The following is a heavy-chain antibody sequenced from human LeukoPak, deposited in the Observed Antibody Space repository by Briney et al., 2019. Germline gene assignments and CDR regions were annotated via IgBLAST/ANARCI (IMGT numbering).Heavy chain of an antibody. D-gene: IGHD6-19*01. CDR2: IYYSGST. J-gene: IGHJ4*02. Sequence: SETLSLTCTVSGGSISSYYWSWIRQPPGKGLEWIGYIYYSGSTNYNPSLKSRVTISVDTSKNQFSLKLSSVTAADTAVYYCARDREIAVAGTGFDYWGQGTLVIVSS. CDR3: ARDREIAVAGTGFDY. V-gene: IGHV4-59*01. CDR1: GGSISSYY.